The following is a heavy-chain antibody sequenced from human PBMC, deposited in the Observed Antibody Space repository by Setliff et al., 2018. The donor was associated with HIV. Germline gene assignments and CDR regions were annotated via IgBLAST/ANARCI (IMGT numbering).Heavy chain of an antibody. J-gene: IGHJ5*02. CDR3: ARHVSGSDLYWFDP. D-gene: IGHD2-15*01. CDR2: IYTTGST. CDR1: GGSIRSSSYY. V-gene: IGHV4-39*01. Sequence: SETLSLTCTVSGGSIRSSSYYWAWLRQSPGKGLEWIGRIYTTGSTNYNPSLKSRVSISLATSKNHFSLRLSSVTAADTAIYYCARHVSGSDLYWFDPWGQGTLVTV.